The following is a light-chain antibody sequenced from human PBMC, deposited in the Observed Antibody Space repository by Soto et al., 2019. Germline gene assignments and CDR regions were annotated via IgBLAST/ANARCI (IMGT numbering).Light chain of an antibody. CDR1: QSVSSSY. V-gene: IGKV3-20*01. J-gene: IGKJ1*01. CDR3: QQYGISPRT. CDR2: VAS. Sequence: EIVLTQSPGTLSLSPGERATLSCRASQSVSSSYLAWYQQNPGQAPRLLIYVASSRASGIPDRFSGSGSGTDLTLTISSLGAGDFAVYYCQQYGISPRTFGQGTKVEIK.